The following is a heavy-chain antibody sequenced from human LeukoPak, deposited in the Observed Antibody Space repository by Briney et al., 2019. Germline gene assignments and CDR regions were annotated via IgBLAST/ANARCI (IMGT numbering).Heavy chain of an antibody. J-gene: IGHJ6*03. CDR3: TRLGAGSLSAGLNMDV. D-gene: IGHD6-19*01. CDR1: GFALSGSA. V-gene: IGHV3-73*01. CDR2: IRSRANSYAT. Sequence: RGSLKLSCAASGFALSGSAIHWVRQASGKGLEWLGRIRSRANSYATAYAAPVKGRFTVSRDDSKNTAYLQMNSLKTEDTAVYYCTRLGAGSLSAGLNMDVWGKGTTVTVSS.